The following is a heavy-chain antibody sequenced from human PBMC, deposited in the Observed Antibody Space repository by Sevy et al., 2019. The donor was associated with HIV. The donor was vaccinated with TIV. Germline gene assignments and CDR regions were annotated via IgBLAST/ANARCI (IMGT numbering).Heavy chain of an antibody. CDR2: ISSGSSYV. V-gene: IGHV3-21*01. D-gene: IGHD3-22*01. J-gene: IGHJ4*02. CDR1: GFTFGYYN. Sequence: GGSLRLSCAASGFTFGYYNMNWVRQAPGKGLEWVSSISSGSSYVYHADSVKGRFTISRDNAKISLYLQLNSLRTEDTAVYYCASPLHYYDSPSAYWGQGTQVTVS. CDR3: ASPLHYYDSPSAY.